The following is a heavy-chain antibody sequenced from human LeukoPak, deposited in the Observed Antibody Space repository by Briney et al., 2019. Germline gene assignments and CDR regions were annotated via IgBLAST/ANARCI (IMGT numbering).Heavy chain of an antibody. D-gene: IGHD2-15*01. V-gene: IGHV4-59*12. Sequence: SETLSLTCTVSGGSISSYYWSWIRQPPGKGLEWIGYIYYSGSTNYNPSLKSRVTVSLDTTKNQVSLKLSSVSAADTAVYYCARDCSGGSCFSGPFEYWGQGTLVTASS. J-gene: IGHJ4*02. CDR3: ARDCSGGSCFSGPFEY. CDR1: GGSISSYY. CDR2: IYYSGST.